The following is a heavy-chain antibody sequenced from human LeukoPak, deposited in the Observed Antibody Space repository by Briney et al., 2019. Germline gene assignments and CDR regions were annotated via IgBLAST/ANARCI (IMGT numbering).Heavy chain of an antibody. J-gene: IGHJ3*02. CDR3: ARVARAGTIRRPWVAFDI. CDR2: IYYSGST. V-gene: IGHV4-59*01. CDR1: GGSIGSYY. D-gene: IGHD3-3*01. Sequence: SETLSLTCTVSGGSIGSYYWSWVRQPPGKGLEWIGYIYYSGSTNHNPSLKSRVTISVDTSKNQFSLKLSSVTAADTAVYYCARVARAGTIRRPWVAFDIWGQGTMVTVSS.